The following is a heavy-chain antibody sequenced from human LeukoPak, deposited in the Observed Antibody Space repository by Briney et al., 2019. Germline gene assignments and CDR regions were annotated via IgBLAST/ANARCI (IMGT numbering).Heavy chain of an antibody. CDR3: ATNPKIFGVVTGLKYFDY. CDR2: INPNSGGT. Sequence: ASVKVSCKASGYSFTGYYMHWVRQAPGQGLEWMGWINPNSGGTNYAQKFQGRVTITADTSTDTAYMELSSLRSEDTAVYYCATNPKIFGVVTGLKYFDYWGQGTLVTVSS. D-gene: IGHD3-3*01. CDR1: GYSFTGYY. J-gene: IGHJ4*02. V-gene: IGHV1-2*02.